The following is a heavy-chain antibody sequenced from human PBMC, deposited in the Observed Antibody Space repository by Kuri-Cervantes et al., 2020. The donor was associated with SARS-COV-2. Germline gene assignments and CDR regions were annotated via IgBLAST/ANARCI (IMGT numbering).Heavy chain of an antibody. CDR3: ARHMAGAHDAFDI. D-gene: IGHD6-19*01. J-gene: IGHJ3*02. Sequence: YYMSWIRQPPGKGLEWIGSIYYSGSTYYNPSLKSRVTISVDTSKNQFSLKLSSVTAADTAVYYCARHMAGAHDAFDIWGQGTMVTVSS. V-gene: IGHV4-39*01. CDR1: YY. CDR2: IYYSGST.